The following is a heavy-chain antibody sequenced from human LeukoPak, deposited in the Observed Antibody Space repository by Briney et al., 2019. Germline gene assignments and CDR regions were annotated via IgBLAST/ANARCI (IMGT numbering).Heavy chain of an antibody. Sequence: SETLSLTCAVYGGSFSGYYWSWIRQPPGKGLEWIGEINHSGSTNYNPSLKSRVTISVDTSKNQFSLKLSSVTAADTAVYYCARLAGVRYFDWLLSDYYYYMDVWGKGTTVTISS. V-gene: IGHV4-34*01. J-gene: IGHJ6*03. CDR1: GGSFSGYY. CDR2: INHSGST. D-gene: IGHD3-9*01. CDR3: ARLAGVRYFDWLLSDYYYYMDV.